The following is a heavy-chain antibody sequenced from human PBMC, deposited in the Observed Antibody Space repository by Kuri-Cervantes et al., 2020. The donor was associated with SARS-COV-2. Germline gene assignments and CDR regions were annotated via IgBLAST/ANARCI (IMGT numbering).Heavy chain of an antibody. Sequence: GGSLRLSCAASGFTFSSYWMHWVRQAPGKGLVWVSRIKSDGSSTTYADAVEGRFTISRDNAKKTLYLQMNSLRVEDTAVYYCARDPLWFGEPKYYGMDVWGQGTTVTVSS. CDR3: ARDPLWFGEPKYYGMDV. CDR1: GFTFSSYW. J-gene: IGHJ6*02. CDR2: IKSDGSST. D-gene: IGHD3-10*01. V-gene: IGHV3-74*01.